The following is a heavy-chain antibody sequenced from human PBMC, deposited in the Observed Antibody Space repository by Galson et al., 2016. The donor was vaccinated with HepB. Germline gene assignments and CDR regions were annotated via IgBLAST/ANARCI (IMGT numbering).Heavy chain of an antibody. CDR1: GESITRYY. Sequence: LSLTCTVSGESITRYYWSWVRQPPGKGLEWIGYISYSGHTNYNPSLKSRVSTSIDTSKNQFSLELNTVTAADTAVYYCATTVLEWLSGYYFDYWGQGILVTVSS. CDR2: ISYSGHT. CDR3: ATTVLEWLSGYYFDY. D-gene: IGHD3-3*01. V-gene: IGHV4-59*01. J-gene: IGHJ4*02.